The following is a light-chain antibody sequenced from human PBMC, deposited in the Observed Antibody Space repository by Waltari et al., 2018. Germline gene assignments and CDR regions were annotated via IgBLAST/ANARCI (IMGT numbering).Light chain of an antibody. CDR3: QQYGRT. J-gene: IGKJ1*01. CDR1: QSVSSSY. Sequence: EIVLTQSPGTLSLSPGERATLSCRASQSVSSSYLAWYQQKPGQAPRLLIYGSSNRATGIPDRFSGSGSGTDSTLTITRLEPEDFAVYYCQQYGRTFGQGTKVEIK. CDR2: GSS. V-gene: IGKV3-20*01.